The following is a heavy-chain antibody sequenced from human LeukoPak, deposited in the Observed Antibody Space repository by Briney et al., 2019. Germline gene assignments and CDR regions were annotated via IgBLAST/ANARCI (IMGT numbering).Heavy chain of an antibody. CDR3: ARALGYCSSTSCSTKGYYYYMDV. J-gene: IGHJ6*03. V-gene: IGHV1-8*03. D-gene: IGHD2-2*01. CDR2: MNPNSGDT. Sequence: GASVKVSCKASGYTFTSYDINWVRQATGQGLEWIGWMNPNSGDTRYAQKFQGRVTITRNTSISTAYMELSSLRSEGTAVYYCARALGYCSSTSCSTKGYYYYMDVWGKGTTVTVSS. CDR1: GYTFTSYD.